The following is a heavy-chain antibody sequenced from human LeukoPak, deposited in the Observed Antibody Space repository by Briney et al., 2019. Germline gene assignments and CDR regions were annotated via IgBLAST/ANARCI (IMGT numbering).Heavy chain of an antibody. J-gene: IGHJ4*02. CDR2: ISYDGSNK. Sequence: GGSLRLSCAASGFTFSDYYMSWVRQAPGKGLEWVAVISYDGSNKYYADSVKGRFTISRDNSKHTLYLQMNSLRAEDTAVYYCARGGDTARGFDYWGQGTLVTVSS. V-gene: IGHV3-30*03. CDR3: ARGGDTARGFDY. CDR1: GFTFSDYY. D-gene: IGHD5-18*01.